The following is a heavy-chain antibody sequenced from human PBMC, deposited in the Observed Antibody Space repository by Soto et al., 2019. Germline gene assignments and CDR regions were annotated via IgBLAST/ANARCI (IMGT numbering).Heavy chain of an antibody. Sequence: SETLSLTCTVSGDAISRIDYCWAWIRQAPEKGLEWIGTIYYSGTIYYNPSLKSRLTISVHTSENQFSLKLSSVTAADTAVYYCARHVRHVDSGDPRPRYFDSWGQGTLVTVSS. V-gene: IGHV4-39*01. D-gene: IGHD3-22*01. CDR1: GDAISRIDYC. CDR3: ARHVRHVDSGDPRPRYFDS. CDR2: IYYSGTI. J-gene: IGHJ4*02.